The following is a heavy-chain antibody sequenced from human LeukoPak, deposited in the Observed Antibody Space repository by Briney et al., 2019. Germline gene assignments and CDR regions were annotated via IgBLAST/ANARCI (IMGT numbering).Heavy chain of an antibody. D-gene: IGHD2-8*02. Sequence: PGRSLRLSCAASGFTVSSNYMSWVRHAPGKGLEWVSVIYSGGSAYYADSLKGRFTISRDNPKNTLYLQMNSLTAEDTAVYYCANLPTGKYWGQGTLVTVSS. CDR3: ANLPTGKY. V-gene: IGHV3-53*01. J-gene: IGHJ4*02. CDR1: GFTVSSNY. CDR2: IYSGGSA.